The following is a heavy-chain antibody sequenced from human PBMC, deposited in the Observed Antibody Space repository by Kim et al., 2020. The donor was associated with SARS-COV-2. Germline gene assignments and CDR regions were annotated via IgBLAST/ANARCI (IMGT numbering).Heavy chain of an antibody. CDR3: ARGVRGEGYNSP. CDR2: LNHSGST. D-gene: IGHD1-1*01. V-gene: IGHV4-34*01. Sequence: SETLSLTCAVYGGSFSDFYWNWIRQSPGKGLEWIGELNHSGSTSYNPSLKSRVTISVDTPKNQFSLKLRSVTAANMAVYYFARGVRGEGYNSPWGQGTLVTVST. CDR1: GGSFSDFY. J-gene: IGHJ5*02.